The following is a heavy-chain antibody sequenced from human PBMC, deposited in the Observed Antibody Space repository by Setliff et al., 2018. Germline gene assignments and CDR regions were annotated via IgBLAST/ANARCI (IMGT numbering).Heavy chain of an antibody. CDR2: INAGNGNT. CDR1: GCTFTSYA. Sequence: ASVKVSCKASGCTFTSYAMHWVRQAPGQRLEWMGWINAGNGNTKYSQKFQGRVTITRDTSASTAYMELSSLRSEDTAVYYCASEARLSGSIDFTGLDYWGQGTLVTSPQ. CDR3: ASEARLSGSIDFTGLDY. V-gene: IGHV1-3*01. D-gene: IGHD3-9*01. J-gene: IGHJ4*02.